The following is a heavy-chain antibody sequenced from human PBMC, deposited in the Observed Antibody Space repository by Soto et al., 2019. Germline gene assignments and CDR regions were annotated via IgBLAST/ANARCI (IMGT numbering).Heavy chain of an antibody. Sequence: ASVKVSCKASGYTFTSYAMHWVRQAPGQRLEWMGWINAGNGNTNYAQKLQGRVTITTDTSTSTAYMELRSLRSDDTAVYYCARVVAGVYYYYGMDVWGQGTTVTVSS. J-gene: IGHJ6*02. V-gene: IGHV1-3*01. CDR2: INAGNGNT. CDR1: GYTFTSYA. CDR3: ARVVAGVYYYYGMDV. D-gene: IGHD6-19*01.